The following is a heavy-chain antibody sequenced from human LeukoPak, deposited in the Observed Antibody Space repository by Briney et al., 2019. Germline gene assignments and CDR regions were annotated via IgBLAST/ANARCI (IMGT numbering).Heavy chain of an antibody. D-gene: IGHD6-13*01. CDR1: GFTFSGYA. V-gene: IGHV3-23*01. CDR3: AKARIASAGTGAFDV. CDR2: FSATDGSA. Sequence: GGSLRLSCAAFGFTFSGYAMTWVRQAPGKGLEWVSAFSATDGSAQYAESVKGRFTISRDNSKNSLYLQMSSLRAEDTAVYYCAKARIASAGTGAFDVWGQGTMVTVAS. J-gene: IGHJ3*01.